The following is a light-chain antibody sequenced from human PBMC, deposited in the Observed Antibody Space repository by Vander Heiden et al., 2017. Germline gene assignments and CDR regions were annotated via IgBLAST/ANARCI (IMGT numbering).Light chain of an antibody. CDR2: AAS. J-gene: IGKJ2*01. Sequence: GVRVTMTCRASQRISSHLNWYQQKPGEAPTLLIYAASSLQGGVPSRFSGSGSGTDFTLTISRLKPEDAATYFCQQGDSVPYTFGQGTKMAIK. CDR3: QQGDSVPYT. CDR1: QRISSH. V-gene: IGKV1-39*01.